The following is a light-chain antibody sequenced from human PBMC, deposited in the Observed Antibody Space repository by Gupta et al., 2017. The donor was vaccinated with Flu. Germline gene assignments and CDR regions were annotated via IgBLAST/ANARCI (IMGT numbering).Light chain of an antibody. V-gene: IGKV3-20*01. J-gene: IGKJ4*01. Sequence: EIVLTQSPGTLSLSPGERATLSCRASQHVRSSYIASYHHKPGRTPRLLIYCTPNRGTGVPHKFSGSGSWAQITLTISRREPEDYAVFYCQQKGTSPLTFGGGTKVEIK. CDR2: CTP. CDR1: QHVRSSY. CDR3: QQKGTSPLT.